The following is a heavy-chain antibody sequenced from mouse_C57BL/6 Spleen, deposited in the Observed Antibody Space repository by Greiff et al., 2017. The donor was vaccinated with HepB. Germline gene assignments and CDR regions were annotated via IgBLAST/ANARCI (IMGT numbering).Heavy chain of an antibody. CDR2: ISSGGSYT. D-gene: IGHD1-1*01. J-gene: IGHJ2*01. CDR3: ARSLYGSSYEFDY. V-gene: IGHV5-6*01. Sequence: EVQRVESGGDLVKPGGSLKLSCAASGFTFSSYGMSWVRQTPDKRLEWVATISSGGSYTYYPDSVKGRFTISRDNAKNTLYLQMSSLKSEDTAMYYCARSLYGSSYEFDYWGQGTTLTVSS. CDR1: GFTFSSYG.